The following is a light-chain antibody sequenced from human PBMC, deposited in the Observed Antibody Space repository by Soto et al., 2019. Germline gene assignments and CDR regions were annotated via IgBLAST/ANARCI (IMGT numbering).Light chain of an antibody. J-gene: IGLJ2*01. CDR2: GNS. CDR1: SSNIGANSD. Sequence: QSVLTQPPSVSGAPGQRVTISCTGSSSNIGANSDVHWYQQLPGTAPKLLIYGNSNRPSGVPDRFSGSKSGTSASLAITGLQAEDEADYYCQAYDTSLSGVVFGGGTKLTVL. V-gene: IGLV1-40*01. CDR3: QAYDTSLSGVV.